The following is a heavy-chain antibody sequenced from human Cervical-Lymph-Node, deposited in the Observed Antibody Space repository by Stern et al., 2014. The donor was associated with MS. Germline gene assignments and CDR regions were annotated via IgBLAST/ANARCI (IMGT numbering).Heavy chain of an antibody. Sequence: QVQLQESGPGLVKPSQTLSLTCAVTGGSISSTEYYWSWFRQSHGKGLEWIGYIHNSGTTYYNPSLKSRVTISVDTSKNQFSLKLRSVTAADTAVYYCSRDAAGYSLIFGYWGRGALVTVSS. J-gene: IGHJ4*02. CDR1: GGSISSTEYY. CDR3: SRDAAGYSLIFGY. D-gene: IGHD6-13*01. V-gene: IGHV4-30-4*01. CDR2: IHNSGTT.